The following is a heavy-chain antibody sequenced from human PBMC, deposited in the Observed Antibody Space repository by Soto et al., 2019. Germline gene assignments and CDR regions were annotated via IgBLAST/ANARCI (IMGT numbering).Heavy chain of an antibody. CDR1: GGSFSGYY. CDR3: ARALPAYYYDSSGYFDY. D-gene: IGHD3-22*01. J-gene: IGHJ4*02. CDR2: INHSGST. Sequence: ASETLSLTCAVYGGSFSGYYWSWIRQPPGKGREWIGEINHSGSTNYNPSLKSRVTISVDTSKNQFSLKLSSVTAADTAVYYCARALPAYYYDSSGYFDYWGQGTLVTVSS. V-gene: IGHV4-34*01.